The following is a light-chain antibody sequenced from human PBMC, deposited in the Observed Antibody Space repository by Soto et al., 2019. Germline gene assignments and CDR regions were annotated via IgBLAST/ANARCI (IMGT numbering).Light chain of an antibody. CDR3: SSYAGNYNLV. V-gene: IGLV2-8*01. CDR1: SSDVGSYKF. CDR2: EVS. J-gene: IGLJ2*01. Sequence: QSALTQPPSASGSPGQSVTISCTGTSSDVGSYKFVSWYQQHPGKVPKLMMYEVSKRPSGVPDRFSGSKSGNTASLTVSGLQAEDEADYFCSSYAGNYNLVFGGGTKLTVL.